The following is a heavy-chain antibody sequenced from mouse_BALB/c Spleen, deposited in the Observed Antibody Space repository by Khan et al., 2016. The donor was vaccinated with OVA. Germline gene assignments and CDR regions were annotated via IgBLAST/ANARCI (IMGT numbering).Heavy chain of an antibody. V-gene: IGHV3-2*02. CDR2: ISYSGST. CDR1: GYSITSGYG. D-gene: IGHD1-2*01. CDR3: ARTARIKY. Sequence: VQLKQSGPGLVKPSQSLSLTCTVTGYSITSGYGWNWIRQFPGNKLEWMGYISYSGSTNYNPSLKSRISITRDTSKNQFFLQLNSVNTEDTATYYSARTARIKYWGQGTTLTVSS. J-gene: IGHJ2*01.